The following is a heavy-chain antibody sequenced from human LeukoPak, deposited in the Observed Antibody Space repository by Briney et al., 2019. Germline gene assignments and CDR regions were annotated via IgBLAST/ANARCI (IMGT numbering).Heavy chain of an antibody. CDR1: GFTFSNYA. Sequence: GGSLRLSCAASGFTFSNYAMSWVRQAPGKGREGGSGISGTGGATYYADAVKGRFTISRDNAKNSLYLPMNSLRAEDTAVYYCARDPIAVAVVFAYWGQGTLVTVSS. J-gene: IGHJ4*02. D-gene: IGHD6-19*01. V-gene: IGHV3-23*01. CDR3: ARDPIAVAVVFAY. CDR2: ISGTGGAT.